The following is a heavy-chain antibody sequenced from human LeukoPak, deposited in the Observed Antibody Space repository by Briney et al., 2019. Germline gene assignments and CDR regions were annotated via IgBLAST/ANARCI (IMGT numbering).Heavy chain of an antibody. CDR1: GDSISRHY. CDR3: AALGDYGRVGLDY. CDR2: IYYRGNT. J-gene: IGHJ4*02. Sequence: SETLSLTCTVSGDSISRHYWTWIRQPPGKGLEWIGYIYYRGNTNYNPSLKSRVTMSVDTSKNQFSLKLSSVTAADTAVYYCAALGDYGRVGLDYWGQGTLVTVSS. D-gene: IGHD4-17*01. V-gene: IGHV4-59*08.